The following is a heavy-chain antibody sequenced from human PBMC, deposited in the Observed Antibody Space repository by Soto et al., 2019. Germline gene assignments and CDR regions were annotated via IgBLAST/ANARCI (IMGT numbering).Heavy chain of an antibody. V-gene: IGHV3-23*01. Sequence: GGSLRLSCAVSGFTFSSYALSWVRQAPGKGLEWVSTISGSGGSTYYADSVMGRFTISRDNSKNTLYLQMNSLRAEDTAVYYCAKAQSPGQKTTGGGLWNYNILTGPNWFDPWGQGTLVTVSS. J-gene: IGHJ5*02. CDR2: ISGSGGST. CDR1: GFTFSSYA. D-gene: IGHD3-9*01. CDR3: AKAQSPGQKTTGGGLWNYNILTGPNWFDP.